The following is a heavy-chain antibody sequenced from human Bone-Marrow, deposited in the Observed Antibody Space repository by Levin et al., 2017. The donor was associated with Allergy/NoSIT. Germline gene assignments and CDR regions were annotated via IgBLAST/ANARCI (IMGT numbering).Heavy chain of an antibody. Sequence: SCAASGFTFSSYAMHWVRQAPGKGLEWVAVISYDGSNKYYADSVKGRFTISRDNSKNTLYLQMNSLRAEDTAVYYCARDGYFRGSSSGTRDYWGQGTLVTVSS. V-gene: IGHV3-30*04. J-gene: IGHJ4*02. CDR3: ARDGYFRGSSSGTRDY. CDR2: ISYDGSNK. CDR1: GFTFSSYA. D-gene: IGHD6-13*01.